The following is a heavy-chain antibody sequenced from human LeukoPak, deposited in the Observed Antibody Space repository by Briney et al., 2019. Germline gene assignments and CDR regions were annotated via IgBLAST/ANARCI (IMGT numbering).Heavy chain of an antibody. CDR3: ARYYDSSGYYYGY. D-gene: IGHD3-22*01. CDR1: GGTFSSYT. V-gene: IGHV1-69*02. CDR2: IIPILGIA. Sequence: SVKVSCKSSGGTFSSYTISWVRQAPGQGLEWMGRIIPILGIANYAQKFQGRVTITADKSTSTAYMELSSLRSEDTAVYYCARYYDSSGYYYGYWGQGTLVTVSS. J-gene: IGHJ4*02.